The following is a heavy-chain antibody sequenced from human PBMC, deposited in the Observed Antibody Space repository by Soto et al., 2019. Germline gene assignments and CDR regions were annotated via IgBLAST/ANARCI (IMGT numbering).Heavy chain of an antibody. V-gene: IGHV1-69*13. CDR1: GGTFSSYA. J-gene: IGHJ4*02. Sequence: ASEKVSCKASGGTFSSYAISWVRQAPGQGLEWMGGIIPIFGTANYAQKFQGRVTITADESTSTAYMELSSLRSEDTAVYYCARGNWNYVFLDYWGQGTLVTVSS. CDR2: IIPIFGTA. D-gene: IGHD1-7*01. CDR3: ARGNWNYVFLDY.